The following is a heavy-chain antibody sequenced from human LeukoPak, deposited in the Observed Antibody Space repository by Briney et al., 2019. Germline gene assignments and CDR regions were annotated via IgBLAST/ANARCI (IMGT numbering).Heavy chain of an antibody. V-gene: IGHV1-18*01. CDR2: ISAYNGNT. CDR3: ASLAMVRGVKGTKYYYYMDV. CDR1: GYTFTSYG. Sequence: ASVKVSCKASGYTFTSYGISWVRQAPGQGLEWMGWISAYNGNTNYAQKLQGRVTMTTDTSTSTAYMELRSLRSDDTAVYYCASLAMVRGVKGTKYYYYMDVWGEGTTVTVSS. D-gene: IGHD3-10*01. J-gene: IGHJ6*03.